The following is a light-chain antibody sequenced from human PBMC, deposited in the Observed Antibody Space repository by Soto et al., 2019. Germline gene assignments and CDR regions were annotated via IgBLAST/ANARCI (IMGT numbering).Light chain of an antibody. J-gene: IGKJ4*01. V-gene: IGKV3-15*01. CDR3: QHYNELPLT. Sequence: EIVMTQSESTLSGSTGERATLSCRASQSINSNLAWYQQKPGQAPRLLIFGASNRATGIPARFSGSGSGTEFNLTLSNLQSEDFAVYYCQHYNELPLTFGGGTKVDIK. CDR2: GAS. CDR1: QSINSN.